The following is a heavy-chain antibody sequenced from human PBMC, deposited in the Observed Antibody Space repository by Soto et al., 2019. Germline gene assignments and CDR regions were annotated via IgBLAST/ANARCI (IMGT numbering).Heavy chain of an antibody. CDR3: ARVWGVSNRRYYYVSSGLLY. V-gene: IGHV1-46*01. J-gene: IGHJ4*02. D-gene: IGHD3-22*01. CDR1: GYTFTSYY. Sequence: ASVKVSCKASGYTFTSYYMHWVRQAPGQGLEWMGIINPSCGSTSYAQKFQGRVTMTRDTSTSTVYMELSSLRSEDTAVYYCARVWGVSNRRYYYVSSGLLYWGQGTLFTVSS. CDR2: INPSCGST.